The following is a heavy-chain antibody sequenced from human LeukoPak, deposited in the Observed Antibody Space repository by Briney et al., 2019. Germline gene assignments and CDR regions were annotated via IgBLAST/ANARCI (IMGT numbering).Heavy chain of an antibody. J-gene: IGHJ4*02. Sequence: PSQTLSLTRTVSGGSISSGSYYWSWIRQPAGKGLEWIGRIYTSGSTNYNPSLKSRVTISADTSKNQFSLKLSSVTAADTAVYYCARGNYYDSSGYYLPTPDYWGQGTLVTVSS. CDR2: IYTSGST. D-gene: IGHD3-22*01. V-gene: IGHV4-61*02. CDR3: ARGNYYDSSGYYLPTPDY. CDR1: GGSISSGSYY.